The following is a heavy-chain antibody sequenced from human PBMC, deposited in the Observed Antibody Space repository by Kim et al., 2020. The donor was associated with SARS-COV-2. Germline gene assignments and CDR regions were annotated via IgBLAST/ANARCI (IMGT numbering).Heavy chain of an antibody. CDR2: IIPIFGTA. D-gene: IGHD3-22*01. Sequence: SVKVSCKASGGTFSSYAISWVRQAPGQGLEWMGGIIPIFGTANYAQKFQGRVTITADESTSTAYMELSSLRSEDTAVYYCARDRYGQWLLRGCCYYYGMDVWGQGTTVTVSS. CDR3: ARDRYGQWLLRGCCYYYGMDV. V-gene: IGHV1-69*13. CDR1: GGTFSSYA. J-gene: IGHJ6*02.